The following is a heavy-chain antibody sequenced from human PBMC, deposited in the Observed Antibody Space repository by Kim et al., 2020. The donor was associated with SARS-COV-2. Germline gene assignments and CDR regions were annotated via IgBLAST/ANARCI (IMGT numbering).Heavy chain of an antibody. D-gene: IGHD5-18*01. J-gene: IGHJ4*02. CDR1: GFTFDDYA. Sequence: GGSLRLSCAASGFTFDDYAMHWVRQAPGKGLEWVSGISWNSGSIGYADSVKGRFTISRDNAKNSLYLQMNSLRAEDTALYYCAILFGGGELEDTAMAADYWGQGTLVTVSS. CDR2: ISWNSGSI. CDR3: AILFGGGELEDTAMAADY. V-gene: IGHV3-9*01.